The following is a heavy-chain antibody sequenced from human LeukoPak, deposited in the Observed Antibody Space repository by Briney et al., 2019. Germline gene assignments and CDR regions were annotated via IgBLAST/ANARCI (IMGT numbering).Heavy chain of an antibody. V-gene: IGHV3-23*01. CDR2: INAGGGST. J-gene: IGHJ4*02. CDR1: GFSFSSHA. CDR3: AKEQRAGTTPSFDY. Sequence: GGSLTLSCAASGFSFSSHAMSWVRQAPGKGLQWVSAINAGGGSTYYADSVKGRFPISRNNSKNTLYLQPNSLRAEDTAIYPWAKEQRAGTTPSFDYWGPGGLVTVSS. D-gene: IGHD1-1*01.